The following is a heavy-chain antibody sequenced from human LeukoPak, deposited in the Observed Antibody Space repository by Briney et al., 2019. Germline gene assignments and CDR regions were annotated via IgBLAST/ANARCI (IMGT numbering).Heavy chain of an antibody. CDR2: ISGSGGST. Sequence: GGSLRLSCAASGFTFSSYAMSWVRQAPGKGLEWVSAISGSGGSTYYADSVKGRFTISRDNSKNTLYLQMNSLRAEDTAVYYCAKEGDSSSWSRDAFDIWGQGTTVTVSS. CDR1: GFTFSSYA. V-gene: IGHV3-23*01. CDR3: AKEGDSSSWSRDAFDI. J-gene: IGHJ3*02. D-gene: IGHD6-13*01.